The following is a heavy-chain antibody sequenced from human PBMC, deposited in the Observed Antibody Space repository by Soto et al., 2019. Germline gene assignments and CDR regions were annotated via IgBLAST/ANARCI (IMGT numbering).Heavy chain of an antibody. CDR2: IRSKVYGGTT. CDR1: GFTFGDYA. V-gene: IGHV3-49*03. Sequence: GGSLRLSCTASGFTFGDYAMSWFRQAPGKGLEWVGFIRSKVYGGTTEYAASVKGRFTISRDDSKSIAYLQMNSLNTEDTAVYYCTTHLHYYDSSGYYYLNWFDPCGQGTLVTVSS. D-gene: IGHD3-22*01. CDR3: TTHLHYYDSSGYYYLNWFDP. J-gene: IGHJ5*02.